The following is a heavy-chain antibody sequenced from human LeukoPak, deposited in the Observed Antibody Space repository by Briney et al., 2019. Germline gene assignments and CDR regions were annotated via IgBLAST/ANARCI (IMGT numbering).Heavy chain of an antibody. V-gene: IGHV1-69*04. Sequence: ASVRVSCEASGGSFTIYAISWVRQGPGEGVEWMGRIIPILGIANYAQKFQGRVTITADKSSSTAYMELSRLRSDDTAVYYCARTPYSNYYFDYWGQGTLVTVSS. J-gene: IGHJ4*02. CDR2: IIPILGIA. D-gene: IGHD4-11*01. CDR1: GGSFTIYA. CDR3: ARTPYSNYYFDY.